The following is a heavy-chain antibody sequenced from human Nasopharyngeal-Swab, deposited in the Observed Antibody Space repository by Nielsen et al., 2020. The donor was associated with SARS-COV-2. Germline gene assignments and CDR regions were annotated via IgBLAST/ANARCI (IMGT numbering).Heavy chain of an antibody. CDR3: AREVINQAVSDAFDF. Sequence: LRLSCTVSGGSIGSDNYFWSWIRQRPGKGLEWIGYIHYTGKTYYNPSLESRLTISLDTSRNQFSLMLRSVTAADTAVYYCAREVINQAVSDAFDFWGQGTMVTVSS. D-gene: IGHD3-16*02. CDR2: IHYTGKT. J-gene: IGHJ3*01. CDR1: GGSIGSDNYF. V-gene: IGHV4-31*03.